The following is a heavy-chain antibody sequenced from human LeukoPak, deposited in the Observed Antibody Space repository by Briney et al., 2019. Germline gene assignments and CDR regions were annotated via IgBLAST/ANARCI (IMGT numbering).Heavy chain of an antibody. CDR2: INQDGSEI. Sequence: GGSLRFSCAASGFTFSSYWMSWVRQAPGEGLEWVANINQDGSEINYLDSVKGRFTISRDNAKNSLYLQMNSLRAEDTAVYYCARDRGYSNFDSWGQGILVTVSS. V-gene: IGHV3-7*01. CDR3: ARDRGYSNFDS. D-gene: IGHD4-23*01. J-gene: IGHJ4*02. CDR1: GFTFSSYW.